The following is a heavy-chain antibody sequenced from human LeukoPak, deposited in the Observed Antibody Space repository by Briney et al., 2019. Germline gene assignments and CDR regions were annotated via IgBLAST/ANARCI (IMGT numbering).Heavy chain of an antibody. Sequence: GGSLRLSCAASGFTFSSYAMHWVRQAPGKGLEWVAVISYDGSNKYYADSVKGRFTISRDNSKNTLYLQMNSLRAEDTAVYYCARGTYYDFWSGPTGYFDYWGQGTLVTVSS. CDR2: ISYDGSNK. CDR1: GFTFSSYA. D-gene: IGHD3-3*01. V-gene: IGHV3-30-3*01. J-gene: IGHJ4*02. CDR3: ARGTYYDFWSGPTGYFDY.